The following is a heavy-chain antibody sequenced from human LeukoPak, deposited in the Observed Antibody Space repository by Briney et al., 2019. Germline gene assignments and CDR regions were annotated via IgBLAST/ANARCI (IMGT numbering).Heavy chain of an antibody. D-gene: IGHD3-10*01. CDR2: INHSGST. CDR1: GGSFSGYY. CDR3: ARVGYSSSGNYYNDRGAFDY. Sequence: PSETLSLTCAVYGGSFSGYYWSWIRQPPGKGLEWIGEINHSGSTNYNPSLKSRVTISVDTSKNQSSLKLSSVTAADTAVYYCARVGYSSSGNYYNDRGAFDYWGQGTLVTVSS. V-gene: IGHV4-34*01. J-gene: IGHJ4*02.